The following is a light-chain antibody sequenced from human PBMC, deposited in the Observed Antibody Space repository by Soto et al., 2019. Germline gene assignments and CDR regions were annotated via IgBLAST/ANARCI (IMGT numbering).Light chain of an antibody. V-gene: IGLV1-47*02. CDR2: SNT. J-gene: IGLJ3*02. CDR1: SSNIATNY. Sequence: QSVLSQPPSVSGTPGQGVTISCSGGSSNIATNYVYWYQLLPGTAPNLVIFSNTIRPPRVPDRFSGSKSGTSASLVISGLRSEDEADYFCASWDDSLFGWVFGGGTTLTVL. CDR3: ASWDDSLFGWV.